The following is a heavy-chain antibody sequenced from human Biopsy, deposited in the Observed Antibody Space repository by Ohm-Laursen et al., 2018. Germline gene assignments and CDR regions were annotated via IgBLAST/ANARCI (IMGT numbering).Heavy chain of an antibody. V-gene: IGHV4-59*05. CDR2: IFYSGII. D-gene: IGHD1-26*01. Sequence: SDTLSLTCAVSGGSIGSFFWSWIRQPPGKGLEWIGSIFYSGIIYYNPSLKSRVSISVDTSKNQFSLNLNSVTAADTAVYYCARGTGRYYVYGAFDIWGQGTVVTVSS. CDR3: ARGTGRYYVYGAFDI. J-gene: IGHJ3*02. CDR1: GGSIGSFF.